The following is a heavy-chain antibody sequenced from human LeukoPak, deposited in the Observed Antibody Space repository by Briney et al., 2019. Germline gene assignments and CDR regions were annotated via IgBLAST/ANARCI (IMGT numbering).Heavy chain of an antibody. D-gene: IGHD3-9*01. Sequence: GASVKVSCKASGYTFTSYDINWVRQATGQGLEWMGWMNPNSGNTGYAQKFQGRVTMTRNTSISTAYMELSSLRSEDTAVYHCARGPVRYFDWLLRARGFFDYWGQGTLVTVSS. CDR3: ARGPVRYFDWLLRARGFFDY. V-gene: IGHV1-8*01. J-gene: IGHJ4*02. CDR2: MNPNSGNT. CDR1: GYTFTSYD.